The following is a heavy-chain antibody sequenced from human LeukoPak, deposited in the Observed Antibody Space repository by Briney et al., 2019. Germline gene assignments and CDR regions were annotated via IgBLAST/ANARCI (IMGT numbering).Heavy chain of an antibody. CDR2: IYHSGST. CDR3: ARAILLSCAFDI. D-gene: IGHD3-10*01. J-gene: IGHJ3*02. CDR1: GYSISSGYY. Sequence: SETLSLTCTVSGYSISSGYYWGWIRPPPGKGLEWIGSIYHSGSTYYNPSLKSRVTISVDTSKNQFSLKLSSVTAADTAVYYCARAILLSCAFDIWGQGTMVTVSS. V-gene: IGHV4-38-2*02.